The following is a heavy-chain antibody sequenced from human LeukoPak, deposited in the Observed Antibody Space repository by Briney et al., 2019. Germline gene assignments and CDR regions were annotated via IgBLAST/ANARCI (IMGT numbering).Heavy chain of an antibody. Sequence: SQTLSLTCTVSGGSISSGGCYWSWIRQHPGKGLEWIGYIYYSGSTYYNPSLKSRVTISVDTSKNQFSLKLSSVTAADTAVYYCARTVVAEMTRWFDPWGQGTLVTVSS. CDR1: GGSISSGGCY. CDR2: IYYSGST. D-gene: IGHD2-15*01. J-gene: IGHJ5*02. V-gene: IGHV4-31*03. CDR3: ARTVVAEMTRWFDP.